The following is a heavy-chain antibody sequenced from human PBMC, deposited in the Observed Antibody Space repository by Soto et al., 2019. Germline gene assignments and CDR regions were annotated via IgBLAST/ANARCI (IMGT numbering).Heavy chain of an antibody. J-gene: IGHJ3*01. CDR3: ARHSSESRSSWSTV. CDR2: IYYSGRT. D-gene: IGHD6-13*01. Sequence: PSETLSLTCTLSGGSITTSTFYCGWIRQPPGKGLEGIASIYYSGRTHYSPSLVCRVTISGDTSKSQLCLWLSSVTAADTAVYYCARHSSESRSSWSTVWGEGTMVSV. V-gene: IGHV4-39*01. CDR1: GGSITTSTFY.